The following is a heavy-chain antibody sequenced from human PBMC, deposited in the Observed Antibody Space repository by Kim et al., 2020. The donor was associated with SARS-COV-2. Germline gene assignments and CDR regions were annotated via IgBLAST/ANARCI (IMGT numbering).Heavy chain of an antibody. V-gene: IGHV3-9*01. D-gene: IGHD6-19*01. J-gene: IGHJ4*02. Sequence: GGSLRLSCAASGFTFDDYAMHWVRQAPGKGLEWVSGISWNSGSIGYADSVKGRFTISRDNAKNSLYLQMNSLRAEDTALYYCAPEGAVACDWGQGTLVTVS. CDR3: APEGAVACD. CDR1: GFTFDDYA. CDR2: ISWNSGSI.